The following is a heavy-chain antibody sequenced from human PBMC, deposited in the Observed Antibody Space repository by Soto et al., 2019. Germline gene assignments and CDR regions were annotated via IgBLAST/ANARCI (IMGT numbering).Heavy chain of an antibody. V-gene: IGHV4-34*01. Sequence: QVQLQQWGAGLLKPSETLSLTCAVYGGSFSGYYWSWIRQPPGKGLEWIGEINHSGSTNYNPSLSSRVTISVDTSKNQFSLKLSSVTAADTAVYYCARGTYSSSWSTSRRRRVSFDPWGQGTLVTVSS. CDR3: ARGTYSSSWSTSRRRRVSFDP. J-gene: IGHJ5*02. D-gene: IGHD6-13*01. CDR1: GGSFSGYY. CDR2: INHSGST.